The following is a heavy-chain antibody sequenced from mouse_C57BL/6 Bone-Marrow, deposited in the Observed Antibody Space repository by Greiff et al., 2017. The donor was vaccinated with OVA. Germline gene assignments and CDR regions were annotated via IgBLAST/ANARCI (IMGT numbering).Heavy chain of an antibody. V-gene: IGHV1-72*01. Sequence: VQLQQPGAELVKPGASVKLSCKASGYTFTSYWMHWVKQRPGRGLEWIGWIDPNSGGTKYNEKFKSKATLTVATPSSTAYMQLSSLTSEDSAVYYCARWSWFAYWGQGTLVTVSA. J-gene: IGHJ3*01. CDR1: GYTFTSYW. CDR3: ARWSWFAY. CDR2: IDPNSGGT.